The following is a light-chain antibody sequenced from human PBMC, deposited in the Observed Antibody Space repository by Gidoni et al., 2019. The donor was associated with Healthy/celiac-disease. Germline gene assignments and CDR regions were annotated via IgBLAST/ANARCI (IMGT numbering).Light chain of an antibody. CDR3: HQSYSTSPT. Sequence: DIQMTQSPPALAASVGDSVTITCRASQSISSYLNWYQQKPGKAAKPLIYAASSLQRGVPSRFSGSGSGTGFTLSISSLPPEHFATSYCHQSYSTSPTVGPGTKLEIK. J-gene: IGKJ2*01. CDR2: AAS. CDR1: QSISSY. V-gene: IGKV1-39*01.